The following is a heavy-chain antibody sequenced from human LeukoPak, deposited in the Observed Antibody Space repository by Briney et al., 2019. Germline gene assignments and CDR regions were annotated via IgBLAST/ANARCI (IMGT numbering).Heavy chain of an antibody. V-gene: IGHV3-53*05. D-gene: IGHD6-19*01. J-gene: IGHJ4*02. Sequence: GGSLRLSCAASGFTVSSNYMSWVRQAPGKGLEWVSVIYSGGSTYYADSVKGRFSISRDNSKNTLSLQMNSLRVEDTAVYYCARLYSSGWYHLDYWGQGTLVTVSS. CDR1: GFTVSSNY. CDR2: IYSGGST. CDR3: ARLYSSGWYHLDY.